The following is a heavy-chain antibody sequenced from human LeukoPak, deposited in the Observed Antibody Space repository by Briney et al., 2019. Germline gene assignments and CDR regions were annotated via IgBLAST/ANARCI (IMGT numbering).Heavy chain of an antibody. J-gene: IGHJ5*02. V-gene: IGHV4-34*01. CDR1: GGSFSGYY. Sequence: NPSETLSLTCAVYGGSFSGYYWSWIRQPPGKGLEWIGEINHSGSTNYNPSLKSRVTISVDTSKNQFSLKLSSVTAADTAVYYCARATYYDFWSGYYPLDPWGQGTLVTVSS. CDR2: INHSGST. CDR3: ARATYYDFWSGYYPLDP. D-gene: IGHD3-3*01.